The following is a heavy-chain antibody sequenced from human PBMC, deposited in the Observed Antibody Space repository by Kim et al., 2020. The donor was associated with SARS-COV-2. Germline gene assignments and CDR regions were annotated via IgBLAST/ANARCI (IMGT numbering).Heavy chain of an antibody. CDR1: GYSFTSYW. CDR2: IYLGDSDT. Sequence: GESLKISCKGSGYSFTSYWIGWVRQMPGKGLEWMGIIYLGDSDTRYSPSFQGQVTISADKSISTAYLQWSSLKASDTAMYYCARHSSRDIVVVPRRNWFDPWGQGTLVTVSS. CDR3: ARHSSRDIVVVPRRNWFDP. D-gene: IGHD2-2*01. J-gene: IGHJ5*02. V-gene: IGHV5-51*01.